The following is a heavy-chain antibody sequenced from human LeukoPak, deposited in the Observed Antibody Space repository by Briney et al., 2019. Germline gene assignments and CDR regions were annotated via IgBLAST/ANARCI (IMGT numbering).Heavy chain of an antibody. CDR3: ARDQWLSYFDY. CDR1: GYSISSGYY. Sequence: SETLSLTCSVSGYSISSGYYWGWIRQPPGKGLEWIGSIYHSGNTYYNPSLKSRVTISVDTSKNQFSLKLTSVTAADTAVYYCARDQWLSYFDYWGQGTLVTVSS. D-gene: IGHD6-19*01. J-gene: IGHJ4*02. V-gene: IGHV4-38-2*02. CDR2: IYHSGNT.